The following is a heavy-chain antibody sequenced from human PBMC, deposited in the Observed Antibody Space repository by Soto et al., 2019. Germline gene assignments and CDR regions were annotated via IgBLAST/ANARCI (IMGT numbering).Heavy chain of an antibody. J-gene: IGHJ4*02. D-gene: IGHD1-1*01. Sequence: SVKVSCKASGGTFSSYTISWVRQAPGQGLEWMGRIIPILGIANYAQKFQGRVTITADKSTSTAYMELSSLRSEDTAVYYCARGTTGTNYFDYWGQGTLVTVSS. CDR2: IIPILGIA. CDR3: ARGTTGTNYFDY. V-gene: IGHV1-69*02. CDR1: GGTFSSYT.